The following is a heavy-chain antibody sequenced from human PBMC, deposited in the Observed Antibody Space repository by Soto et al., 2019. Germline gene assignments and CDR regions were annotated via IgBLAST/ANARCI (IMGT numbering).Heavy chain of an antibody. CDR2: IYYGGST. J-gene: IGHJ6*01. CDR1: GGSFSPNY. D-gene: IGHD2-15*01. CDR3: SCCGGYTPTVLCYRGLRTPVTVSAGM. V-gene: IGHV4-59*12. Sequence: SSETLSLTCTVSGGSFSPNYWSWIRQPPGKGLEWVGYIYYGGSTNYNPSLQSRVTISVETSKNQFSLKLSSVTAADTAVYYCSCCGGYTPTVLCYRGLRTPVTVSAGM.